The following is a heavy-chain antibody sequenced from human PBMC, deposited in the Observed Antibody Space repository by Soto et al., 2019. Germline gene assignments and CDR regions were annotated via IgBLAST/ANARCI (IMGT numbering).Heavy chain of an antibody. V-gene: IGHV1-2*04. CDR1: GYTFTGYY. D-gene: IGHD3-9*01. CDR3: ARRLGYYYGMDV. Sequence: ASVKISCKASGYTFTGYYMHWVRQAPGQGLEWMGWINPNSGGTNYAQKFQGWVTMTRDTSISTAYMELRRLRSDDTAVYYCARRLGYYYGMDVWCQGTTVTVSS. CDR2: INPNSGGT. J-gene: IGHJ6*02.